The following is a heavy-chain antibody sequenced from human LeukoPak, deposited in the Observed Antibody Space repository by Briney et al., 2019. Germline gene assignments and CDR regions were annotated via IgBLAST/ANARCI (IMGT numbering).Heavy chain of an antibody. Sequence: GGSPRLSCAASGFTFSDYYMSWIRQAPGKGLEWVSYISSSSSYTNYADSVKGRFTISRDNAKNSLYLQMNSLRAEDTAVYYCARVGVGSGWYFDYWGQGTLVTVSS. CDR2: ISSSSSYT. J-gene: IGHJ4*02. CDR3: ARVGVGSGWYFDY. D-gene: IGHD6-19*01. CDR1: GFTFSDYY. V-gene: IGHV3-11*06.